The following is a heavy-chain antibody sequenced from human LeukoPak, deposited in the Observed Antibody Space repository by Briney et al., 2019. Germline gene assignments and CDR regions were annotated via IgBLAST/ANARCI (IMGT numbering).Heavy chain of an antibody. CDR1: GFTFSSYW. V-gene: IGHV3-74*01. Sequence: GGSLRLSCAASGFTFSSYWMHWVRQAPGKGLVRVSRINTDGSSTSYADSVKGRFTISRDNAKNTLYLQMNSLRAEDTAVYYCARVRVAATLEDYWGQGTLVTVSS. CDR2: INTDGSST. J-gene: IGHJ4*02. D-gene: IGHD1-26*01. CDR3: ARVRVAATLEDY.